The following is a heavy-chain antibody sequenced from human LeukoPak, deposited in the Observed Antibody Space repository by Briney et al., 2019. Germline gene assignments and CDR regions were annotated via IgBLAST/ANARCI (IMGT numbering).Heavy chain of an antibody. J-gene: IGHJ4*02. CDR3: ARLWGFCPGGTCSFDQ. CDR2: IFNTGTT. Sequence: PSETLSLTCTVSRGSIGSYYWGWIRQLPGKGLEWIAYIFNTGTTKYNPSLKSRVTIPLDTSNSQFSLKLSSVTAADTAVYYCARLWGFCPGGTCSFDQWGQGSLVIVSS. CDR1: RGSIGSYY. D-gene: IGHD2-8*02. V-gene: IGHV4-59*08.